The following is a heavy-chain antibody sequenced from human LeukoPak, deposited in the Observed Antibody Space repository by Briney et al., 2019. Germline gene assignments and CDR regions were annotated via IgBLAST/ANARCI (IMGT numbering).Heavy chain of an antibody. CDR2: INPSGGST. CDR1: GYTFTSYY. J-gene: IGHJ4*02. Sequence: ASVKVSCKASGYTFTSYYMHWVRQAPGQGLEWMGIINPSGGSTSYAQKFQGRVTMTRDTSTSTVYMELSSLRSEDTAVYYCAREASPYDFWSGYYTRTFDYWGQGTLVTVSS. CDR3: AREASPYDFWSGYYTRTFDY. D-gene: IGHD3-3*01. V-gene: IGHV1-46*01.